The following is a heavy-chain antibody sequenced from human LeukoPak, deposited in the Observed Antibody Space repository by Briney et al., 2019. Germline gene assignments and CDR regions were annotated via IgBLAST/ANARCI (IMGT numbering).Heavy chain of an antibody. CDR3: ARHGRMVIMSKFSTGIDQ. CDR2: IYYTGMT. D-gene: IGHD2-8*01. V-gene: IGHV4-59*08. CDR1: DGSITNYF. Sequence: SETLSLTCTVPDGSITNYFWNWIRQPPRKGEEWVGYIYYTGMTNSNPSLKSRVTISMDTSKNQFSLNLRSVTAADTAIYYCARHGRMVIMSKFSTGIDQWGQGTLVTVSS. J-gene: IGHJ4*02.